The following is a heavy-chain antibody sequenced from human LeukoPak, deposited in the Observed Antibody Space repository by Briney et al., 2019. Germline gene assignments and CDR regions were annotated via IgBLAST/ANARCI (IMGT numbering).Heavy chain of an antibody. CDR1: GFTVSSNY. J-gene: IGHJ4*02. V-gene: IGHV3-53*01. D-gene: IGHD1-1*01. CDR3: ARGGVNYWNPRY. Sequence: GGSLRLSCVASGFTVSSNYMSWVRQAPGQGLEWVSLLYTGGTTYYADSVEGRFTISRDASKNTIYLQMNSLRAEDTAVYYCARGGVNYWNPRYWGQGTLVTVSS. CDR2: LYTGGTT.